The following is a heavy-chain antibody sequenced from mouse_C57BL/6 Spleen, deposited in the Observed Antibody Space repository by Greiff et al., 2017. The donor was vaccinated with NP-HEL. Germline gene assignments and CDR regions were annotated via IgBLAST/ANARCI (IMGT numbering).Heavy chain of an antibody. CDR1: GFTFSDYG. J-gene: IGHJ2*01. V-gene: IGHV5-17*01. CDR2: ISSGSSTI. Sequence: EVKLMESGGGLVKPGGSLKLSCAASGFTFSDYGMHWVRQAPEKGLEWVAYISSGSSTIYYADTVKGRFTISRDNAKNTLFLQMTSLRSEDTAMYYCARPIYYDYDGGGLDYWGQGTTLTVSS. D-gene: IGHD2-4*01. CDR3: ARPIYYDYDGGGLDY.